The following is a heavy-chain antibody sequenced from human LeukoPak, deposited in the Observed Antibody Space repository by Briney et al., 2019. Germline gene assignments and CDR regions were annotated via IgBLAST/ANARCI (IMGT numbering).Heavy chain of an antibody. CDR1: GYTFTGYY. Sequence: ASVKVSCKASGYTFTGYYMHWVRQAPGQGLEWMGRINPNSGGTNYAQKFQGWVTMTRDTSISTAYMELSRLRSDDTAVYYCARASSSSGTAFDYWGQGTLVTVSS. D-gene: IGHD6-6*01. CDR2: INPNSGGT. J-gene: IGHJ4*02. CDR3: ARASSSSGTAFDY. V-gene: IGHV1-2*04.